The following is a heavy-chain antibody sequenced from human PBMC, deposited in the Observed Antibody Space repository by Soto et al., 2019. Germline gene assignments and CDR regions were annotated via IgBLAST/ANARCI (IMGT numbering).Heavy chain of an antibody. CDR3: ARHIYPKLYWFDP. CDR1: GGSISSYY. J-gene: IGHJ5*02. V-gene: IGHV4-59*08. Sequence: SETLSLTCTVSGGSISSYYWSWIRQPPGKGLEWIGYIYYSGSTNYNPSLKSRVTISVDTSKNQFSLKLSSVTAADTAVYYCARHIYPKLYWFDPWGQGTLVTVSS. D-gene: IGHD3-10*01. CDR2: IYYSGST.